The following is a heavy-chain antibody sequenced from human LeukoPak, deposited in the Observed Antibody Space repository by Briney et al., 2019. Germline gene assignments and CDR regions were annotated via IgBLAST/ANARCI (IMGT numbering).Heavy chain of an antibody. Sequence: SETLSLTCTVSGDSISSRSYYWGWIRQPPGKGLEWIGSIYYSGSTYYNPSLKSRVTISVDTSKTQFPLKLSSVTAADTAIYYCARRVGAQFDYWGQGTLVTVSS. CDR3: ARRVGAQFDY. V-gene: IGHV4-39*01. J-gene: IGHJ4*02. CDR1: GDSISSRSYY. D-gene: IGHD1-26*01. CDR2: IYYSGST.